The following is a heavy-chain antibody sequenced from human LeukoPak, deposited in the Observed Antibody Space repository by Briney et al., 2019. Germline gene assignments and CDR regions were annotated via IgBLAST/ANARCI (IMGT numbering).Heavy chain of an antibody. CDR3: ARDRPVRRLPGYFDY. V-gene: IGHV4-31*03. Sequence: SETLSLTCTVSGGSISSGGYYWSWIRQHPGKGLEWIGYIYYSGSTYYNPSLKSRVTISVDTSKNQFSLKLSSVTAADTAVYYCARDRPVRRLPGYFDYWGQGTLVTVSS. CDR2: IYYSGST. CDR1: GGSISSGGYY. D-gene: IGHD2-15*01. J-gene: IGHJ4*02.